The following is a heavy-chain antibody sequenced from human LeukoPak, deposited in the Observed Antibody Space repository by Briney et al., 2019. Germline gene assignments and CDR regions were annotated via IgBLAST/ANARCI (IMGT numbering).Heavy chain of an antibody. CDR2: FDPEDGET. V-gene: IGHV1-24*01. CDR1: GYTLTELS. CDR3: ATDRVAVAGTPVVFDY. Sequence: VASAKVSCKVSGYTLTELSMHWVRQAPGKGLEWLGGFDPEDGETIYAQKFQGRVTMTEDTSTDTAYMELSSLRSEDTAVYYCATDRVAVAGTPVVFDYWGQGTLVTVSS. D-gene: IGHD6-19*01. J-gene: IGHJ4*02.